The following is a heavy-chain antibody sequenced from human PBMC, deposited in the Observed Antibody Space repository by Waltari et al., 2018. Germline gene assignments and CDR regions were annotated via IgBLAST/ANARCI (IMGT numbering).Heavy chain of an antibody. CDR1: GFTFSSYS. J-gene: IGHJ4*02. V-gene: IGHV3-21*01. Sequence: EVQLVESGGGLVKPGGSLRLSCAASGFTFSSYSMNWVRQAPGKGLEWVSSISSSSSYIYYADSVKGRFTIARDNAKNSLYLQMNSLRAEDTAVYYCARDIPAAGNIDYWGQGTLVTVSS. CDR3: ARDIPAAGNIDY. CDR2: ISSSSSYI. D-gene: IGHD6-13*01.